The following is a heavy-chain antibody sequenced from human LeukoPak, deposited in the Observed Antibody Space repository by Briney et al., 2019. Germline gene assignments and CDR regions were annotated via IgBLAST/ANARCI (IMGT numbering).Heavy chain of an antibody. CDR2: ISSSGSTI. V-gene: IGHV3-48*03. D-gene: IGHD3-22*01. CDR3: AREDYYDSSGYYQDAFDI. J-gene: IGHJ3*02. CDR1: GFTFSSYE. Sequence: GGSLRLSCAASGFTFSSYEMNWVRQAPGKGLEWVSYISSSGSTIYYADSVKGRFTISRDNAKNSLYLQMNSLRAEDTAVYYCAREDYYDSSGYYQDAFDIWGQGTMVTVSS.